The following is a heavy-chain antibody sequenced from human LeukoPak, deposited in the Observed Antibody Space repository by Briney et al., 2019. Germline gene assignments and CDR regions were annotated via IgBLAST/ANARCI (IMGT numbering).Heavy chain of an antibody. Sequence: SETLSLTCAVYGGSFSGYYWSWIRQPPGKGLEWIGEINHSGSTNYNPSLKSRVTISVDTSKNQFSLKLSSVTAADTAVYYCARSHYDNWFDPWGQGTLVTVSS. CDR1: GGSFSGYY. V-gene: IGHV4-34*01. D-gene: IGHD5-12*01. CDR2: INHSGST. J-gene: IGHJ5*02. CDR3: ARSHYDNWFDP.